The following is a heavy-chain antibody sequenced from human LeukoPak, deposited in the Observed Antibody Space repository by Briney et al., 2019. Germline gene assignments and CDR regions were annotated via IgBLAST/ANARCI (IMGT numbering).Heavy chain of an antibody. CDR1: GFTFSYYY. J-gene: IGHJ4*02. Sequence: GGSLRLSCAASGFTFSYYYMTWIRQAPGKGLEWVSYISRSGDNLYYADSVKGRFTISRDNAKNSLYLQMNSLRAEDTAVYYCARESRGRVVVVAATRPFDYWGQGTLVTVSS. CDR3: ARESRGRVVVVAATRPFDY. V-gene: IGHV3-11*04. D-gene: IGHD2-15*01. CDR2: ISRSGDNL.